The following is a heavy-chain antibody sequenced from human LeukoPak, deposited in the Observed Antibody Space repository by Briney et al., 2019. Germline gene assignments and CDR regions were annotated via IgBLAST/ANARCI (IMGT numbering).Heavy chain of an antibody. Sequence: GSLRLSCSASGFSFSNYGMSWVRQTPGKGLEWIGEISHTGLTGSNPSLKSRVTIFVDSSKKQFSLRMSSVTAADTGIYYCARVPDITARPCDTWGPGTRVTVSS. CDR2: ISHTGLT. CDR3: ARVPDITARPCDT. CDR1: GFSFSNYG. V-gene: IGHV4-34*08. D-gene: IGHD2-21*02. J-gene: IGHJ5*02.